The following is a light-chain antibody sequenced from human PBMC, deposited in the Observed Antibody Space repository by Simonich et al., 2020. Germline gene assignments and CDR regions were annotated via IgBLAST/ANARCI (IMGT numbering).Light chain of an antibody. CDR1: SSDVGCYNY. CDR3: CSYAGSYTLV. V-gene: IGLV2-11*01. CDR2: DVS. Sequence: QSALTQPRSVSGSPGQSVTISCTGTSSDVGCYNYVSWYQQHPGKAPKLMIYDVSKRPSGVTDRFSGSKSGNTASLTISGLQAEDEADYYCCSYAGSYTLVFGGGTKLTVL. J-gene: IGLJ2*01.